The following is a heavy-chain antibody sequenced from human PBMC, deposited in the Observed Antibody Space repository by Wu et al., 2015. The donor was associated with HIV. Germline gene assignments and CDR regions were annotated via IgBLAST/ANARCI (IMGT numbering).Heavy chain of an antibody. J-gene: IGHJ5*02. Sequence: QVQLVQSGAEVRKPGSSVRVSCKASGGSLSTYSVNWVRQTPGQGLEWMGGFIPVFASANYAQKFQGKVTISTDESMTIAYMDLSSLTSEDTALYFCARDRSGTTIFWFDPWGQGTLVTVSS. V-gene: IGHV1-69*05. CDR1: GGSLSTYS. CDR2: FIPVFASA. CDR3: ARDRSGTTIFWFDP. D-gene: IGHD1-1*01.